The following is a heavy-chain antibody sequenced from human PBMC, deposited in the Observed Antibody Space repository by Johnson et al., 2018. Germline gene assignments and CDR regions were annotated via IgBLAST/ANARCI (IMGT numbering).Heavy chain of an antibody. CDR3: AGGYGGNSRRYFQH. CDR2: IYYSGST. J-gene: IGHJ1*01. CDR1: GGSISSYY. V-gene: IGHV4-59*01. Sequence: QVQLQESGPGLVKPSETLSLTCTVSGGSISSYYWRWIRQPPGKGLEWIGYIYYSGSTNYNPSLKSRVPISVDTSTNQFSLKLSSVTAADTAVYYCAGGYGGNSRRYFQHWGQGTLVTVSS. D-gene: IGHD4-23*01.